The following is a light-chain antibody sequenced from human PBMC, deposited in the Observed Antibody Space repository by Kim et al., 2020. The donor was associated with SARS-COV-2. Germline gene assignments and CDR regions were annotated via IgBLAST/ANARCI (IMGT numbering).Light chain of an antibody. J-gene: IGKJ4*01. CDR2: EAY. Sequence: ASVGDTVTMTCRASQDIGNHLGWYQQKPGKVPELLIYEAYTLQSGVPSRFSGRGSGTDFPLTISSLQPEDAATYYCQRYGNAPLTFCGGTKVDIK. CDR3: QRYGNAPLT. V-gene: IGKV1-27*01. CDR1: QDIGNH.